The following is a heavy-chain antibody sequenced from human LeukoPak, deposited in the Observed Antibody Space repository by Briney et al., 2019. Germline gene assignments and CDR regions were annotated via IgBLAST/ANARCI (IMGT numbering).Heavy chain of an antibody. V-gene: IGHV1-69*01. CDR3: ARATSANEYSYGFHFDY. D-gene: IGHD5-18*01. CDR2: IIPCCGTV. J-gene: IGHJ4*02. CDR1: GTTFRSYA. Sequence: SVKVSCKASGTTFRSYAINWVRQAPGQGLEWMGAIIPCCGTVKYAEKFQGRVTMTGDESKSTAYMDMNYLRADHTAVYFCARATSANEYSYGFHFDYWGQGTLVTVSS.